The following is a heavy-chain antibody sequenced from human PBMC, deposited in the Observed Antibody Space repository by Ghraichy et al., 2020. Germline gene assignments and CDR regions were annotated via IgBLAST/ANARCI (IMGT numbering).Heavy chain of an antibody. Sequence: LRLSCTVSGGSVSSGDYYWNWFRQHPAKGLEWIGYIHYSGRTNYNPSLKSRVTTSVDTSKNQFSLKVNSVTAADTAVYYCARAPYVSGSFGWFDPWGQGTLVTVSS. D-gene: IGHD3-10*01. CDR1: GGSVSSGDYY. V-gene: IGHV4-31*03. J-gene: IGHJ5*02. CDR2: IHYSGRT. CDR3: ARAPYVSGSFGWFDP.